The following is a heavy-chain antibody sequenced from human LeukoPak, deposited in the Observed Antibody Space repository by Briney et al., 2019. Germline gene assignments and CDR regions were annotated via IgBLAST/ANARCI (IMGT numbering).Heavy chain of an antibody. J-gene: IGHJ4*02. Sequence: ASVKVSCKASGYTFTSHSFSWVRQAPGQGLEWMGWINAYNGYTNYVQKLQGRVTMTTDTSTSTAYMELRSLRSDDTAVSYCARVTRGGGKYYPSDYWGQGTLVTVSS. D-gene: IGHD1-26*01. CDR2: INAYNGYT. CDR3: ARVTRGGGKYYPSDY. V-gene: IGHV1-18*01. CDR1: GYTFTSHS.